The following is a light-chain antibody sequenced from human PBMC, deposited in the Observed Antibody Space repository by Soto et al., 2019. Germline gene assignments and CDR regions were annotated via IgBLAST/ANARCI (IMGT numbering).Light chain of an antibody. Sequence: QSALTQTPSASGSPGQSVTISCTGTSSDVGAYDSVSWYQHHPGNAPKALIYEVSKRPSGVPDRFSGSKSGNTASLTVSGLQAEDEAVYYCSSYAGSNNYVFGTGTKVTVL. V-gene: IGLV2-8*01. CDR2: EVS. CDR1: SSDVGAYDS. CDR3: SSYAGSNNYV. J-gene: IGLJ1*01.